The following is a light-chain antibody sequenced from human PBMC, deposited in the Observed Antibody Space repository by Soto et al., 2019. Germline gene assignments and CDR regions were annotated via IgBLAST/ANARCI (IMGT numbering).Light chain of an antibody. CDR1: NSNMGRNY. V-gene: IGLV1-47*01. J-gene: IGLJ2*01. Sequence: QSVLTQTPSASGTPGQRVTISCSGSNSNMGRNYVYWYQQVPGTAPKLLMYLNDVRPSGVPDRFTASKSGTSASLAISGLRSEDEDDYYFAVWYNRLNGVAFGAGTKLTVL. CDR2: LND. CDR3: AVWYNRLNGVA.